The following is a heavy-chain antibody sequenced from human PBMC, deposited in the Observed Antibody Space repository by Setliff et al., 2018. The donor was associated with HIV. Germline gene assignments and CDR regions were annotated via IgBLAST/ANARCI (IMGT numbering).Heavy chain of an antibody. D-gene: IGHD1-26*01. Sequence: SETLSLTCTVSGGSISSYSWSWIRKPPGKGLEWIGYLYTSGSTNYNPSLKSRVTISVDTSKNQFSLKLNSVTAADTAVYYCARSKISGSNHETYGFDVWGQGTTVTVSS. CDR2: LYTSGST. CDR1: GGSISSYS. V-gene: IGHV4-4*09. J-gene: IGHJ6*02. CDR3: ARSKISGSNHETYGFDV.